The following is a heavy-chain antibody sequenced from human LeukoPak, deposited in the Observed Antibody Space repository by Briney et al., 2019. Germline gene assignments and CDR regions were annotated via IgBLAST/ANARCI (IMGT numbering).Heavy chain of an antibody. CDR1: GYTFTGYY. CDR2: INPNSGGT. CDR3: ARELRFLEWLPPYYFDY. D-gene: IGHD3-3*01. J-gene: IGHJ4*02. Sequence: ASVKVFCKASGYTFTGYYMHWVRQAPGQGLEGMRWINPNSGGTNYAQKFQGRVTMTRDTSISTAYMELSRLRSDDTAVYYCARELRFLEWLPPYYFDYWGQGTLVTVSS. V-gene: IGHV1-2*02.